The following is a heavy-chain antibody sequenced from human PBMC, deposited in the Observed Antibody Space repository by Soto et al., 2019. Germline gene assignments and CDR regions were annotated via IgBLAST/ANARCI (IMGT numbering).Heavy chain of an antibody. Sequence: SETLSLTCTVSGGCITSSYWSWIRRPPGKGLEWIAYIYDTGISGYTPSTSYNPSLKSRVTMSVDTTKSQFSLKLTSVTAADTAVYYCARGGDAFFYYGLDVLGQGITVTVSS. CDR2: IYDTGISGYTPST. CDR1: GGCITSSY. CDR3: ARGGDAFFYYGLDV. V-gene: IGHV4-59*01. J-gene: IGHJ6*02.